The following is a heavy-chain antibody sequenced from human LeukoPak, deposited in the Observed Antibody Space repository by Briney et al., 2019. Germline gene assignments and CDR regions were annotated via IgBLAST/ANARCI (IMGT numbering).Heavy chain of an antibody. CDR2: FDPEDGET. Sequence: ASVKVSCKVSGYTLTELSMHWVRQAPGKGLEWMGGFDPEDGETIYAQKFQGRVTMTRNTSISTAYMELSSLRSEDTAVYYCASGGWPAYWDQGTLVTVSS. CDR1: GYTLTELS. J-gene: IGHJ4*02. CDR3: ASGGWPAY. D-gene: IGHD6-19*01. V-gene: IGHV1-24*01.